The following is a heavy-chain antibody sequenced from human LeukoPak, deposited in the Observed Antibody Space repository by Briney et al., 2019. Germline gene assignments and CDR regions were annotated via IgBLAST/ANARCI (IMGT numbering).Heavy chain of an antibody. CDR1: GFTVIRNY. V-gene: IGHV3-53*01. J-gene: IGHJ6*02. CDR2: IYSGGST. Sequence: PGGSLRLSCAASGFTVIRNYMSWVPQAQGKGLEWVSVIYSGGSTYYADSVKGRFTISRDNSKNTLYLQMNSLRAEDTAVYYCARDYYYYGMDVWGQGTTVTVSS. CDR3: ARDYYYYGMDV.